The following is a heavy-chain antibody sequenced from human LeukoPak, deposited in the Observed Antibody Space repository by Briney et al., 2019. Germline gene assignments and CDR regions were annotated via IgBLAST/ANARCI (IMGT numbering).Heavy chain of an antibody. CDR1: GFTFDDYG. D-gene: IGHD4-11*01. CDR2: INWNGGST. V-gene: IGHV3-20*04. Sequence: GGSLRLSCAASGFTFDDYGMSWVRQAPGKGLEWVSGINWNGGSTGYADSVKGRFTISRDNSKNTLYLQMNSLRAEDTAIYYCAKDASNYLSNWFDPWGQGTLVTVSS. CDR3: AKDASNYLSNWFDP. J-gene: IGHJ5*02.